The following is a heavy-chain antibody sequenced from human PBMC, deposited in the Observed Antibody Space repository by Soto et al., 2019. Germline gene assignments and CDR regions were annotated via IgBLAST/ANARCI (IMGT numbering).Heavy chain of an antibody. D-gene: IGHD4-17*01. CDR3: ARSATVTTIVDY. CDR1: GFTFSSYA. V-gene: IGHV3-30-3*01. Sequence: QVQLVESGGGVVQPGRSLRLSCAASGFTFSSYAMHWVRQAPGKGLEWVAVISYDGSNKYYADSVKGRFTISKDNSKKPLYLQMNSLRAEATAVYYCARSATVTTIVDYWGQGTLVTVSS. J-gene: IGHJ4*02. CDR2: ISYDGSNK.